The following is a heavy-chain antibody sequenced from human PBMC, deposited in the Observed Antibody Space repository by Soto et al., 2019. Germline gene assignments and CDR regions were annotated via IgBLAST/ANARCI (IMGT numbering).Heavy chain of an antibody. Sequence: EVQVVESGGGLVQPGGSLRLSCAASGFSVTSNYMNWVRQAQGQGLERVSIIDIGGNTYYADSVKDRFTISRDNSRNTLYLHMDSLRAEDTAVYYCARGRGSTGYLGREHYFDHWGQGTLVTVSP. CDR2: IDIGGNT. CDR1: GFSVTSNY. V-gene: IGHV3-66*01. D-gene: IGHD2-2*01. J-gene: IGHJ4*02. CDR3: ARGRGSTGYLGREHYFDH.